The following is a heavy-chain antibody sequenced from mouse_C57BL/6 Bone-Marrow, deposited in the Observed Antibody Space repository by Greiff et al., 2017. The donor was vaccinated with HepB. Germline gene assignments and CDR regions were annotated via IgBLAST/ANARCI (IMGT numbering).Heavy chain of an antibody. V-gene: IGHV1-59*01. Sequence: VQLQQPGAELVRPGTSVKLSCKASGYTFTSYWMHWVKQRPGQGLEWIGVIDPSDSYTNYNQKFKGKATLTVDTSSSTAYMQLSSLTSEDSAVYYCARGPVYPWGQGTTLTVSS. D-gene: IGHD2-3*01. CDR1: GYTFTSYW. J-gene: IGHJ2*01. CDR2: IDPSDSYT. CDR3: ARGPVYP.